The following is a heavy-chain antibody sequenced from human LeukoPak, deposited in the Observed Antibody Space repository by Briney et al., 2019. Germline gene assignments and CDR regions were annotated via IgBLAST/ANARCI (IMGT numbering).Heavy chain of an antibody. D-gene: IGHD3-10*01. CDR2: ISSSSSYI. J-gene: IGHJ4*02. CDR3: ASYYGSGKKDY. CDR1: GFTFGSYS. V-gene: IGHV3-21*01. Sequence: MTGGSLRLSCAASGFTFGSYSMNWVRQAPGKGLEWVSSISSSSSYIYYADSVKGRFTISRDNAKNSLYLQMNSLRAEDTAVYYCASYYGSGKKDYWGQGTLVTVSS.